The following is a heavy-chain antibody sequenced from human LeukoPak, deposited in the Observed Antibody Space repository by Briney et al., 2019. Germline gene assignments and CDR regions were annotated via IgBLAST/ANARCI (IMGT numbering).Heavy chain of an antibody. Sequence: GGSLRLSCAASDFTFTNYWMHWVRQAPGKGLEWVSRVSTDGSRTSYADSVKGRFTTSRDNAKNTVSLRMNGLRAEDSAVYFCVRAQNGNHGLFDYWGQGTLVTVSS. D-gene: IGHD1-14*01. CDR1: DFTFTNYW. CDR3: VRAQNGNHGLFDY. CDR2: VSTDGSRT. V-gene: IGHV3-74*01. J-gene: IGHJ4*02.